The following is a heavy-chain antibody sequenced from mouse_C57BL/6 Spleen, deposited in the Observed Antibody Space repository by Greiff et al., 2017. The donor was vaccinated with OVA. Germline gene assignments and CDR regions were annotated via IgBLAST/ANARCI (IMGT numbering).Heavy chain of an antibody. CDR2: ISYDGSN. D-gene: IGHD2-1*01. J-gene: IGHJ3*01. V-gene: IGHV3-6*01. Sequence: DVHLVESGPGLVKPSQSLSLTCSVTGYSITSGYYWNWIRQFPGNKLEWMGYISYDGSNNYNPSLKNRISITRDTSKNQFFLKLNSVTTEDTATYYCARRGNLSSYWGQGTLVTVSA. CDR3: ARRGNLSSY. CDR1: GYSITSGYY.